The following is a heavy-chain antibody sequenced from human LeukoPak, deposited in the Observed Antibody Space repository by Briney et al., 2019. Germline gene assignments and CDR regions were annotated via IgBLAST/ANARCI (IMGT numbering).Heavy chain of an antibody. Sequence: GGSLRLSCAASGFTFSSYWMSWVRQAPGKGLEWVANIKQDGSEKYYVDSVKGRFTISRDNAKNSLYLQMNSLRAEDTAVYYCARDQQAGRFGAYYFDYWGQGTLVTVSS. J-gene: IGHJ4*02. V-gene: IGHV3-7*01. CDR3: ARDQQAGRFGAYYFDY. CDR1: GFTFSSYW. D-gene: IGHD6-13*01. CDR2: IKQDGSEK.